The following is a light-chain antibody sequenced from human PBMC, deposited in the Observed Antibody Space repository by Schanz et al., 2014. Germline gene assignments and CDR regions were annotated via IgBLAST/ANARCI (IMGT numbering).Light chain of an antibody. CDR2: EVS. CDR3: SSYTSSSTPWV. J-gene: IGLJ3*02. CDR1: SSNLGAGYD. V-gene: IGLV1-40*01. Sequence: QSVLTQPPSVSGAPGQRVTISCTGSSSNLGAGYDVHWYQQLPGTAPKLMIYEVSNRPSGVPDRFSGSKSGNTASLTISGLQAEDEADYYCSSYTSSSTPWVFGGGTKLTVL.